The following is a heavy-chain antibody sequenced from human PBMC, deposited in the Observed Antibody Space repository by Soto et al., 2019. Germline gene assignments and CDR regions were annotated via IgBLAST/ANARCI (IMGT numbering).Heavy chain of an antibody. D-gene: IGHD6-6*01. CDR2: IKSKTDGGTT. V-gene: IGHV3-15*01. J-gene: IGHJ4*02. CDR3: TTYTSSSFGS. CDR1: GFTFTSAW. Sequence: GGSLRLSCAASGFTFTSAWMSWVRQAPGKGLEWVGRIKSKTDGGTTDYAAPVKGRFTVSRDDSKNTLFLQMNSLKTEDTAVYYCTTYTSSSFGSWGQGTLVTVSS.